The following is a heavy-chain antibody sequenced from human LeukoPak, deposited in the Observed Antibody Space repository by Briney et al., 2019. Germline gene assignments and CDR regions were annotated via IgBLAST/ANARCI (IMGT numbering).Heavy chain of an antibody. J-gene: IGHJ4*02. Sequence: GGSLRLSCAASGFTFSSYAMSWVRQAPGKGLEWVSAISGSGGSTYYADSVKGRFTISRDNSKNTLYLQMNTLRGEDTAVYYCARANRGAFDYWGQGTLVTVSS. CDR2: ISGSGGST. D-gene: IGHD1-26*01. V-gene: IGHV3-23*01. CDR1: GFTFSSYA. CDR3: ARANRGAFDY.